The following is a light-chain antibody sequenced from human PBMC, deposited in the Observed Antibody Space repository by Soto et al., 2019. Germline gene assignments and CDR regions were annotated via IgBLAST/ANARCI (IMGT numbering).Light chain of an antibody. Sequence: QSALTQPASVSGSPGQSITISCTGTSSDVGGYNYVSWYQQHPGKAPKLMIYEVIRRPSGISNRFSGSKSGNTASLTISTRQAEDEAEYYCSSYTTSSTVVFGGGTQLTVL. V-gene: IGLV2-14*01. CDR2: EVI. CDR3: SSYTTSSTVV. CDR1: SSDVGGYNY. J-gene: IGLJ3*02.